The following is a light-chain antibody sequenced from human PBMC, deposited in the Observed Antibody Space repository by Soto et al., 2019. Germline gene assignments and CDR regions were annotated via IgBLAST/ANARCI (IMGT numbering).Light chain of an antibody. CDR3: QHYGTTVYT. CDR1: QSVGSNY. J-gene: IGKJ2*01. CDR2: AAF. V-gene: IGKV3-20*01. Sequence: DIVLPQSPGTLSLSPGERATLSCRASQSVGSNYLAWYQQKPGQAPRLLIYAAFSRATGIPDRFSGSGSGTDFTLTITRLEPEDFAVYYCQHYGTTVYTFGQGTKLEIK.